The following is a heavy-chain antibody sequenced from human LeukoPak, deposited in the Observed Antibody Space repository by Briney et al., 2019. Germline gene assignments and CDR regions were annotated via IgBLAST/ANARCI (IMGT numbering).Heavy chain of an antibody. CDR2: IYYSGST. CDR1: GGSISTSNYY. V-gene: IGHV4-39*07. D-gene: IGHD3-10*01. J-gene: IGHJ6*03. CDR3: ARYGRNYYYYMDV. Sequence: SETLSLTCTVSGGSISTSNYYWGWIRQPPGKGLEWIGSIYYSGSTYYNPSLKSRVTISVGTSKNQFSLKLSSVTAADTAVYYCARYGRNYYYYMDVWGKGTTVTVSS.